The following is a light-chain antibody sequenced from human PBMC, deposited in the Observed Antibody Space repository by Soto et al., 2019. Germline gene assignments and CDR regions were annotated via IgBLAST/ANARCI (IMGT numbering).Light chain of an antibody. V-gene: IGKV3-20*01. CDR2: GAS. J-gene: IGKJ1*01. CDR1: QSVNSYY. Sequence: EIVLTQSPGTLSLSPGERATLSCRASQSVNSYYLDWYQQKPGQAPRRLVYGASSRATGIPDSFSGSGSGTDFTLTISRLATEDFAVYLCQQYCNSPWTFGQGTQVEIK. CDR3: QQYCNSPWT.